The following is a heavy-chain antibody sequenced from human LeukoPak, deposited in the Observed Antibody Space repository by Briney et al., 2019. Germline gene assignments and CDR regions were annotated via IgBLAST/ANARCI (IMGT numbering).Heavy chain of an antibody. J-gene: IGHJ3*02. D-gene: IGHD4-17*01. CDR3: AKDQYGEAFDI. V-gene: IGHV3-23*01. CDR2: ISGSGSAT. CDR1: GFTFSTYA. Sequence: PGGSLRLSCAVSGFTFSTYAMSWVRQAPGKGLEWVSAISGSGSATYYADSVKGRFTISRDNSKNTLYLQMNSLRAEDTAVYYCAKDQYGEAFDIWGPGTVVTVSS.